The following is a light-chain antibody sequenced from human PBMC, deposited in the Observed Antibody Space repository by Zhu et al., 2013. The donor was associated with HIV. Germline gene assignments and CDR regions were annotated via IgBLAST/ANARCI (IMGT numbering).Light chain of an antibody. CDR1: QSVSNNY. CDR3: QQYGGSRG. Sequence: ESVLTQSPGTLSLSPGERATLSCRASQSVSNNYLAWYQVKPGQAPRLLIYDASSRATGIPDRFSGSGSGTDFVLTISRLETEDFAVYYCQQYGGSRGFGQGTKVEIK. V-gene: IGKV3-20*01. CDR2: DAS. J-gene: IGKJ2*03.